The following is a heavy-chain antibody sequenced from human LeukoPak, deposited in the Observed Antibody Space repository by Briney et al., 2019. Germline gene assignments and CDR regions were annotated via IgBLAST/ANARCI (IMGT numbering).Heavy chain of an antibody. D-gene: IGHD3-22*01. CDR2: ISYDGNNK. V-gene: IGHV3-30*18. CDR3: AKREEYYYDSSGYYIRFGYFDY. Sequence: GGSLRLSCAASGFTFSSYGVHWVRQPPGKGLEWVAVISYDGNNKYYADSVKGRFTISRDNSKNTLYLQMNSLRDEDTAVYYCAKREEYYYDSSGYYIRFGYFDYWGQGTLVTVSS. J-gene: IGHJ4*02. CDR1: GFTFSSYG.